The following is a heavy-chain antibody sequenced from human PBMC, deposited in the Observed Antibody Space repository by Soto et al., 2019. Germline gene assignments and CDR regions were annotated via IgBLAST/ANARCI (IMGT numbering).Heavy chain of an antibody. CDR1: GGSISSYY. CDR2: IYYSGTT. CDR3: ARELGYCSGGVCYSGWFDP. J-gene: IGHJ5*02. Sequence: SETLSLTCTVSGGSISSYYWSWIRQPPGKGLEWIGNIYYSGTTNYNPSLKSRVTISVDRSKNQFSLKLSSVTAADTAVYYCARELGYCSGGVCYSGWFDPWGQGTLVTVSS. D-gene: IGHD2-15*01. V-gene: IGHV4-59*01.